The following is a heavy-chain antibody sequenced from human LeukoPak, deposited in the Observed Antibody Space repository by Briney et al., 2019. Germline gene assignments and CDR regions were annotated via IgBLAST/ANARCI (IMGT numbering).Heavy chain of an antibody. CDR1: GFTLGDYA. V-gene: IGHV3-21*01. Sequence: GGSLRLSCTASGFTLGDYAVSWIRQAPGKGLEWVSSISSSSSYIYYADSVKGRFTISRDNAKNSLYLQMNSLRAEDTAVYYCARDLAYSRLDYWGQGMLVTVSS. CDR2: ISSSSSYI. J-gene: IGHJ4*02. CDR3: ARDLAYSRLDY. D-gene: IGHD5-18*01.